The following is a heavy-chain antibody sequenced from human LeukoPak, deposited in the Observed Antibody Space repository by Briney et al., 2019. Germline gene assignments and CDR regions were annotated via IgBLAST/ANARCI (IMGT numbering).Heavy chain of an antibody. J-gene: IGHJ4*02. CDR1: GFTFSSYA. CDR3: ATTRPNTVTTDY. D-gene: IGHD4-17*01. V-gene: IGHV3-23*01. Sequence: GVSLTLYCSASGFTFSSYAMSWLRQAPGQGLEWVSAISGSGGSTYYADSGKGRFTISRDNSKNTLYLQMNSLRAEDTAVYYCATTRPNTVTTDYWGQGTLVTVSS. CDR2: ISGSGGST.